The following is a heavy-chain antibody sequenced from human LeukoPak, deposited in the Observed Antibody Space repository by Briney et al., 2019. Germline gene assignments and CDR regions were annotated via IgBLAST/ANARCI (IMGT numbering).Heavy chain of an antibody. J-gene: IGHJ5*02. CDR3: ARDGGGSSIRYNWFDP. D-gene: IGHD6-13*01. CDR2: ISSSSSYI. Sequence: PGGSLRLSCAASGFTFSSYSMNWVRQAPGKGLEWVSSISSSSSYIYYADSVKGRFTISRDNAKNSLYLQMNSLRAEDTAVYYCARDGGGSSIRYNWFDPWGQGTLVTVSS. V-gene: IGHV3-21*01. CDR1: GFTFSSYS.